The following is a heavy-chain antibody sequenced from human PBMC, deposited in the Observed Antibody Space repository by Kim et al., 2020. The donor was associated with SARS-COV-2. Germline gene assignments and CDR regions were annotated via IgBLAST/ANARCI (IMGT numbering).Heavy chain of an antibody. V-gene: IGHV3-7*01. CDR1: GFSFSNFW. CDR2: IKQDGSEI. CDR3: ARDDSSGQHYLDY. Sequence: GGSLRLSCAASGFSFSNFWMSWVRQAPGKGLEWVANIKQDGSEIYSVDSVKGRFTISRDNAKNSLYLQMNSLRAEDTAMYYCARDDSSGQHYLDYWGQGT. D-gene: IGHD3-22*01. J-gene: IGHJ4*02.